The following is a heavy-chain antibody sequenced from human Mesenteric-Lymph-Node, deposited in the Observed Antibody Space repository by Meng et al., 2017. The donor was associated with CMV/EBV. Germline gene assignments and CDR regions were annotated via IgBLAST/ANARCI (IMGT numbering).Heavy chain of an antibody. J-gene: IGHJ5*02. CDR3: ARRRYCSSTSCYGWFDP. CDR1: GGSFSCYY. Sequence: GGSFSCYYWSWIRQPTGKGLEWIGEINHSGSTNYNPSLKSRVTISVDTSKNQFSLKLSSVTAADTAVYYCARRRYCSSTSCYGWFDPWGQGTLVTVSS. D-gene: IGHD2-2*01. V-gene: IGHV4-34*01. CDR2: INHSGST.